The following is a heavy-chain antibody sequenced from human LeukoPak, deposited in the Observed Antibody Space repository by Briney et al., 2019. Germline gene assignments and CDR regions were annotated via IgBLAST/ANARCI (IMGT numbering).Heavy chain of an antibody. CDR2: ISSSSSYI. Sequence: GGSLRLSCVASGFTFSSYSMNWVRQAPGKGLEWVSCISSSSSYIYYADSVKGRFTISRDNAKNSVFLQMNSLSAEDTAVYYCTRAVAAADFSPGYWGQGTLVTVSS. CDR3: TRAVAAADFSPGY. CDR1: GFTFSSYS. J-gene: IGHJ4*02. D-gene: IGHD6-13*01. V-gene: IGHV3-21*01.